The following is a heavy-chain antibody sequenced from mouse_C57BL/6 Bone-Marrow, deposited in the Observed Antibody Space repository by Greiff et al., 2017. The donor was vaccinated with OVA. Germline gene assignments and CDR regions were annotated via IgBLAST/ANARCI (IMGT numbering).Heavy chain of an antibody. D-gene: IGHD2-1*01. Sequence: QVQLQQSGAELAKPGASVKLSCKASGYTFTSYWMHWVKQRPGQGLEWIGYINPSSGYTKYNQKFKDKATLTADKSSSTAYMQLSSLTYEDSAVYYCARGWRIYYGNIDYWGQGTTLTVSS. CDR2: INPSSGYT. J-gene: IGHJ2*01. CDR3: ARGWRIYYGNIDY. V-gene: IGHV1-7*01. CDR1: GYTFTSYW.